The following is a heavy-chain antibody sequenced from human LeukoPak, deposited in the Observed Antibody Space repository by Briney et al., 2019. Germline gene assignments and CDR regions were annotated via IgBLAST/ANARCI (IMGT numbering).Heavy chain of an antibody. V-gene: IGHV3-21*01. Sequence: GGSLRLSCAASGFTFSSYSMKWVRQAPGKGLEWVSSISSSSSYRYYADSVKGRFTISRDNAKNSLYLQMNSLRAEDTAVYYCARASAVAGTRHYWGQGTLVTVSS. CDR1: GFTFSSYS. J-gene: IGHJ4*02. CDR3: ARASAVAGTRHY. D-gene: IGHD6-19*01. CDR2: ISSSSSYR.